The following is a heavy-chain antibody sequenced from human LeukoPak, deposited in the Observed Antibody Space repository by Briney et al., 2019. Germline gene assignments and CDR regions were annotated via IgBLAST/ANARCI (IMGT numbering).Heavy chain of an antibody. J-gene: IGHJ4*02. V-gene: IGHV4-39*07. CDR2: IYYSGST. Sequence: SETLSLTCTVSGGSISSSSYYWGWIRQPPGKGLEWIGSIYYSGSTYYNPSLKSRVTISVDTSKNQFSLKLSSVTAADTAVYYCATGSIAAAGLPDYWGQGTPVTVSS. CDR3: ATGSIAAAGLPDY. D-gene: IGHD6-13*01. CDR1: GGSISSSSYY.